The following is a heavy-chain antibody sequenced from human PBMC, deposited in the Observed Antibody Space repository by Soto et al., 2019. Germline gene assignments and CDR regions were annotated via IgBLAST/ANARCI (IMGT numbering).Heavy chain of an antibody. D-gene: IGHD6-19*01. CDR1: GYTFTGYY. V-gene: IGHV1-2*04. CDR3: ARAYARSSGWSPRPLGY. J-gene: IGHJ4*02. CDR2: INPNSGGT. Sequence: GASVKVSCKASGYTFTGYYMHWVRQAPGQGLEWMGWINPNSGGTNYAQKFQGWVTMTRDTSISTAYMELSRLRSDDTAMYYCARAYARSSGWSPRPLGYWGQGTLVTVSS.